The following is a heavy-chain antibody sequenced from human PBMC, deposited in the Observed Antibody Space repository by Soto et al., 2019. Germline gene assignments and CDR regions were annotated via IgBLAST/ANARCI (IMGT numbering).Heavy chain of an antibody. CDR3: ARDRRSYSSDWYWYFDL. Sequence: GASVKVSCKASDYTFTSYGISWVRQAPGEGLEWMGWISGDNGYTTYAESFQGRVTMTRDTATSTAYMELRSLRSDDTAVYYCARDRRSYSSDWYWYFDLWGRGTLVTVSS. D-gene: IGHD6-19*01. J-gene: IGHJ2*01. CDR2: ISGDNGYT. V-gene: IGHV1-18*01. CDR1: DYTFTSYG.